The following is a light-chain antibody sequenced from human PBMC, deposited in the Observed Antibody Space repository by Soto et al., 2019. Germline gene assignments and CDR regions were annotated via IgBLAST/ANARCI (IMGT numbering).Light chain of an antibody. CDR1: SSDVGSYNL. CDR2: EGS. CDR3: CSYAGSSTFKV. Sequence: QSVLTQPASVSGSPGQSITISCTGTSSDVGSYNLVSWYQQHPGKAPKLMIYEGSKRPSGVSNRFSGSKSGNTASLTISGLQAEDEAAYYCCSYAGSSTFKVFGGGTKLTVL. J-gene: IGLJ2*01. V-gene: IGLV2-23*03.